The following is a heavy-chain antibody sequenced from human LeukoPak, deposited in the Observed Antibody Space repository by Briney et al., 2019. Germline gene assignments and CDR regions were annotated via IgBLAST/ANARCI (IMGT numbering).Heavy chain of an antibody. CDR1: GYTFTNYY. J-gene: IGHJ4*02. V-gene: IGHV1-46*01. Sequence: ASVKVSCKASGYTFTNYYMHWVRQAPGQGLEWMGLINPTGTSTNYAQKFRGRLTMTRDTSTTTVYMELSSLRSEDTAVYYCAREESGGYFDYWGQGTLVTVSS. D-gene: IGHD2-8*02. CDR3: AREESGGYFDY. CDR2: INPTGTST.